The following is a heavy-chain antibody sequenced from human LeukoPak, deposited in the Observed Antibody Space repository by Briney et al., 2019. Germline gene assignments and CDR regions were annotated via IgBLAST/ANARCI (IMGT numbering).Heavy chain of an antibody. J-gene: IGHJ5*02. V-gene: IGHV4-59*01. CDR1: GGSISSYY. CDR3: ARGYDFWSGANWFGP. CDR2: IYYSGST. Sequence: SETLSLTCTVSGGSISSYYWSWIRQPPGKGLEWIGYIYYSGSTNYNPSLKSRVTISVDTSKNQFSLKRSSVTAADTAVYYCARGYDFWSGANWFGPWGQGTLVTVSS. D-gene: IGHD3-3*01.